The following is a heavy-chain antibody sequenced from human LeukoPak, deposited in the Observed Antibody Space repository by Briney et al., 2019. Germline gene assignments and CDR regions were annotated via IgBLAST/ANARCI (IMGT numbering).Heavy chain of an antibody. J-gene: IGHJ6*03. V-gene: IGHV3-23*01. CDR3: AARYYDFWSGYYTDGYYYYMDV. Sequence: GGSLRLSCAASGFTFSSYAMSWVRQAPGKGLEWVSAISGSGGSTYCADSVKGRFTISRDNSKNTLYLQMNSLRAEDTGVYYCAARYYDFWSGYYTDGYYYYMDVWGKGTTVTVSS. CDR2: ISGSGGST. D-gene: IGHD3-3*01. CDR1: GFTFSSYA.